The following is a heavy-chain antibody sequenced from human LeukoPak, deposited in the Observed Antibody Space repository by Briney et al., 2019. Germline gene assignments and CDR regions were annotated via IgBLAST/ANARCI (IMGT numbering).Heavy chain of an antibody. Sequence: PGGSLRLSCAASGFTLSSYGMHWVRQAPGKGLEWVAVISYDGSNKYYADSVKGRFTISRDNSKNTLYLQMNSLRAEDTAVYYCAKDHIAVAGTTQQFWGQGTLVTVSS. D-gene: IGHD6-19*01. CDR3: AKDHIAVAGTTQQF. CDR1: GFTLSSYG. J-gene: IGHJ4*02. V-gene: IGHV3-30*18. CDR2: ISYDGSNK.